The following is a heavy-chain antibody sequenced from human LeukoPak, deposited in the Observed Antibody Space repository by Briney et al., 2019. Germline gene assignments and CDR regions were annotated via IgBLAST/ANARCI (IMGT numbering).Heavy chain of an antibody. CDR1: GGSFSGYY. CDR3: ARLGAVADYYFDY. V-gene: IGHV4-34*01. CDR2: INHSGST. D-gene: IGHD6-19*01. J-gene: IGHJ4*02. Sequence: SETLSLTCAVYGGSFSGYYWSWIRQPPGKGLEWIGEINHSGSTNYNPSLKSRVTISVETSKNQLSLKVHSVTAADTAVYYCARLGAVADYYFDYWGQGTLVTVSS.